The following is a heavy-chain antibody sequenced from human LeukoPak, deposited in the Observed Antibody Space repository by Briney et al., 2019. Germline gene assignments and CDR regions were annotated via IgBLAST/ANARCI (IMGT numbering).Heavy chain of an antibody. Sequence: SVKISCKASGGTFSSYAISWVRQAPGQGLEWMGRIIPILGIANYAQKFQGRVTITADKSTSTAYMELSSLRSEDTAVYYCAKSGYSYGYNWFDPWGQGTLVTVSS. J-gene: IGHJ5*02. CDR2: IIPILGIA. CDR1: GGTFSSYA. V-gene: IGHV1-69*04. D-gene: IGHD5-18*01. CDR3: AKSGYSYGYNWFDP.